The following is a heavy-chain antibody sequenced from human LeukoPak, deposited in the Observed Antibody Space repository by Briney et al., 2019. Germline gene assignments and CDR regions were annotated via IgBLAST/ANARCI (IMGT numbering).Heavy chain of an antibody. CDR3: ARASGSYFRYYFDY. Sequence: PSETLSLTCAVYGGSFSGYYWSWIRQPPGKGLEWVGEINHSGSTNYNPSLKSRVTISVDTSKNQFSLKLSSVTAADTAVYYCARASGSYFRYYFDYWGQGTLVTVSS. J-gene: IGHJ4*02. CDR1: GGSFSGYY. D-gene: IGHD1-26*01. V-gene: IGHV4-34*01. CDR2: INHSGST.